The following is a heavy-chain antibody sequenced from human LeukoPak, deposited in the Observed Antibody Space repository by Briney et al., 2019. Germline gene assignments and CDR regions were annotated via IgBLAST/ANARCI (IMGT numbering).Heavy chain of an antibody. CDR3: ASRVRSGYYYYGMDV. J-gene: IGHJ6*02. CDR2: ISAYNGNT. CDR1: GYTFTSYG. D-gene: IGHD3-10*01. V-gene: IGHV1-18*01. Sequence: GASVKVSCKASGYTFTSYGISWVRQAPGQGLEWMGWISAYNGNTNYAQKLQGRVTMTTDTSTSTAYMELRSLRSDDTAVYYCASRVRSGYYYYGMDVRGQGTTVTVSS.